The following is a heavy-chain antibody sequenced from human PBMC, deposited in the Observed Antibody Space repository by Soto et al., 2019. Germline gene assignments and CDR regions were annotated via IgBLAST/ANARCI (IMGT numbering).Heavy chain of an antibody. CDR2: IYYSGST. J-gene: IGHJ6*02. CDR3: ARESAGRSGGQLYYYYGMDV. D-gene: IGHD2-8*02. CDR1: SGSISSSSYY. V-gene: IGHV4-39*02. Sequence: PSETLSLTCTVSSGSISSSSYYWGWSRQPPGKGLEWIGSIYYSGSTYYNPSLKSRVTISVDTSKSQFSLKLSSVTAADTAVYYCARESAGRSGGQLYYYYGMDVWGQGTTVTVSS.